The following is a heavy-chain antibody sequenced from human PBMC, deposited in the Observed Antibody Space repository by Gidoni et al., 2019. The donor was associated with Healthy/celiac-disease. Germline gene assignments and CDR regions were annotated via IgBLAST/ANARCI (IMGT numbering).Heavy chain of an antibody. CDR3: AREGIPFGELYGWFDP. J-gene: IGHJ5*02. CDR1: GGTFRSYA. V-gene: IGHV1-69*01. D-gene: IGHD3-10*01. Sequence: QVQLVQSGAEVKKPGSSVKVSCKDSGGTFRSYAISWVRQAPGQGLERMGGIIPIFGTANYAQKFQGRVTITADESTSTAYMELSSLRSEDTAVYYCAREGIPFGELYGWFDPWGQGTLVTVSS. CDR2: IIPIFGTA.